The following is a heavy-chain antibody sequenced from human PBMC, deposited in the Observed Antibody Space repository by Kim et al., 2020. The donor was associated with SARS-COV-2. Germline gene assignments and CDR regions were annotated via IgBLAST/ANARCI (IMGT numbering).Heavy chain of an antibody. D-gene: IGHD6-13*01. Sequence: GGSLRLSCAASGFTFSSYSMNWVRQAPGKGLEWVSSISSSSSYIYYADSVKGRFTISRDNAKNSLYLQMNSLRAEDTAVYYCASHPTKGSSWYYYYGMDVWGQGTTVTVSS. CDR1: GFTFSSYS. V-gene: IGHV3-21*01. CDR2: ISSSSSYI. CDR3: ASHPTKGSSWYYYYGMDV. J-gene: IGHJ6*02.